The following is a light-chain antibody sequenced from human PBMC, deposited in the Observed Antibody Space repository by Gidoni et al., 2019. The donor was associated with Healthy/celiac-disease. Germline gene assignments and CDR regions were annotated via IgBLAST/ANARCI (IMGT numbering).Light chain of an antibody. V-gene: IGKV1-8*01. CDR3: QQYYRYPRT. J-gene: IGKJ1*01. CDR1: QGISSY. Sequence: AIRMTQSPSSFSASTGDRVTITCRASQGISSYLALYQQKPGKAPKLLIYAASTWQSGVPSRFSGSGSGTDFTLTISCLQSEDFATYYCQQYYRYPRTVGQGTKVEIK. CDR2: AAS.